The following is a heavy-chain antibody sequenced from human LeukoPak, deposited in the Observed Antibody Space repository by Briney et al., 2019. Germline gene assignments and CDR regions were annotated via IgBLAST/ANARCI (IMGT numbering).Heavy chain of an antibody. V-gene: IGHV1-69*04. CDR2: IIPILGIA. Sequence: SVKVSCKASGGTFSSYAISWVRQVPGQGLEWMGRIIPILGIANYAQKFQGRVTITADKSTSTAYMEPSSLRSEDTAVYYCARATYCSGGSCYFDYWGQGTLVTVSS. D-gene: IGHD2-15*01. J-gene: IGHJ4*02. CDR1: GGTFSSYA. CDR3: ARATYCSGGSCYFDY.